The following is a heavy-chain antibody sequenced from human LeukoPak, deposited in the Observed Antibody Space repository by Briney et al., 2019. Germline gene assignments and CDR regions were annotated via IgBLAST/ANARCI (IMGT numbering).Heavy chain of an antibody. V-gene: IGHV3-23*01. D-gene: IGHD3-22*01. CDR1: GFTFSNYA. Sequence: PGGSLRLSCAASGFTFSNYAMSWVRQAPGKGLEWVSGISDSGVTTYYADSAKGRFTISRDYSKNTLDLQMNSLRAEDTAVYYCAKDEFFDYDSSGCLDYWGQGALVTVSS. CDR3: AKDEFFDYDSSGCLDY. CDR2: ISDSGVTT. J-gene: IGHJ4*02.